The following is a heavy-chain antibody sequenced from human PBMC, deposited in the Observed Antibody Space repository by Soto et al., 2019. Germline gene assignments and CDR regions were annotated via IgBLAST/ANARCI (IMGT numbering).Heavy chain of an antibody. CDR3: AKSTWATVTTEGYFDY. Sequence: EVQLLESGGGLVQPGGSLRLSCAASGFTFSSYAMSWVRQAPGKGLEWVSAISGSGGSTYYADSVKGRFTISRDNSKNSLYLQMNSLRAEHTAVYYCAKSTWATVTTEGYFDYWGQGTLVTVSS. J-gene: IGHJ4*02. CDR1: GFTFSSYA. CDR2: ISGSGGST. D-gene: IGHD4-17*01. V-gene: IGHV3-23*01.